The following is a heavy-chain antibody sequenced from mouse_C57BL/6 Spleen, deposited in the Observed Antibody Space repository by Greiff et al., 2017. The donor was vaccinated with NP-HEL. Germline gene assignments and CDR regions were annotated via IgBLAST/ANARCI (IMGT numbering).Heavy chain of an antibody. V-gene: IGHV5-6*01. CDR2: ISSGGSYT. J-gene: IGHJ3*01. CDR3: AREGTTVPWFAY. D-gene: IGHD1-1*01. Sequence: EVHLVESGGDLVKPGGSLKLSCAASGFTFSSYGMSWVRQTPDKRLEWVATISSGGSYTYYPDSVKGRFTISRDNAKNTLYLQMSSLKSEDTAMYYCAREGTTVPWFAYWGQGTLVTVSA. CDR1: GFTFSSYG.